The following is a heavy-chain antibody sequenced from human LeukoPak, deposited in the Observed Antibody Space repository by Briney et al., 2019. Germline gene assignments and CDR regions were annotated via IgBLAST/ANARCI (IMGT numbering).Heavy chain of an antibody. CDR3: ATYGILGGSFDY. J-gene: IGHJ4*02. CDR1: GYTLTELS. V-gene: IGHV1-24*01. CDR2: FDPEDGET. Sequence: ASVKVSCKVSGYTLTELSMHWVRQAPGKGLEWMGGFDPEDGETIYAQKFQGRVTMTEDTSTDTAYMELSSLRSEDTAVYYCATYGILGGSFDYWGQGTLVTASS. D-gene: IGHD1-26*01.